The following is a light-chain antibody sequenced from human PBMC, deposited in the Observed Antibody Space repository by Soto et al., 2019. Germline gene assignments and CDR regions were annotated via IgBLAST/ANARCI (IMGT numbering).Light chain of an antibody. J-gene: IGKJ5*01. CDR3: QQYNSYST. V-gene: IGKV1-5*01. Sequence: DLQITQSNSNLSASVGERVTITCRASQSIGSSLAWYQQKPGKAPKLLISDASSLERGVPSRFSGSGSGTEFTLTISSLQPDDFATYYCQQYNSYSTFGQGTRLEIK. CDR2: DAS. CDR1: QSIGSS.